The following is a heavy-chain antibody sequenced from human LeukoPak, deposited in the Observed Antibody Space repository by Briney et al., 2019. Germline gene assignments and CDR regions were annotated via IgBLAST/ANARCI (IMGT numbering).Heavy chain of an antibody. CDR3: SVTRYSSGWYFDY. Sequence: GGSLRLSCAASGFTFSSYAMSWVRQAPGKGLEWVSAISGSGGSTHYADSVKGRFTISRDNSKNTLYLQMNSLRAEDTAVYYCSVTRYSSGWYFDYWGQGTLVTVSS. CDR1: GFTFSSYA. CDR2: ISGSGGST. D-gene: IGHD6-19*01. J-gene: IGHJ4*02. V-gene: IGHV3-23*01.